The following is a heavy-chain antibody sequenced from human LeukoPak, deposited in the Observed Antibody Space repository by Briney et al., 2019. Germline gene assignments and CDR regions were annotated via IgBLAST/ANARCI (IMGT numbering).Heavy chain of an antibody. J-gene: IGHJ5*02. CDR2: ISGSGGST. V-gene: IGHV3-23*01. D-gene: IGHD3-22*01. CDR3: ARVNRYNWFDP. CDR1: GFTFSTYS. Sequence: GGSLRLSCAASGFTFSTYSMNWVRQAPGKGLEWVSAISGSGGSTYYADSVKGRFTISRDNSKNTLYLQMNSLRAEDTAVYYCARVNRYNWFDPWGQGTLVTVSS.